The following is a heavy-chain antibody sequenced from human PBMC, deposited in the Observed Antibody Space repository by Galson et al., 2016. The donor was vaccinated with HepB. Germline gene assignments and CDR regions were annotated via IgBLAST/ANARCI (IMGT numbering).Heavy chain of an antibody. J-gene: IGHJ4*02. CDR2: FYYSGTA. D-gene: IGHD3-16*01. CDR3: ARFSWVSYFDF. CDR1: DGSISPYS. V-gene: IGHV4-59*01. Sequence: SETLSLTCTVSDGSISPYSWSWIRQPPGKGLEWIGYFYYSGTATYNPSLRGRVTISLDTSKSQFSLNLRSVTAADTAVYYCARFSWVSYFDFWGRGILVTVSS.